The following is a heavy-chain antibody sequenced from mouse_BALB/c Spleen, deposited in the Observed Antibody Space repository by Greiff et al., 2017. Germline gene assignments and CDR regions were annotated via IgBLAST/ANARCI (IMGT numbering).Heavy chain of an antibody. J-gene: IGHJ4*01. V-gene: IGHV1-14*01. Sequence: VHVKQSGPELVKPGASVKMSCKASGYTFTSYVMHWVKQKPGQGLEWIGYINPYNDGTKYNEKFKGKATLTSDKSSSTAYMELSSLTSEDSAVYYCASWAGGYAMDYWGQGTSVTVSS. CDR2: INPYNDGT. CDR3: ASWAGGYAMDY. CDR1: GYTFTSYV.